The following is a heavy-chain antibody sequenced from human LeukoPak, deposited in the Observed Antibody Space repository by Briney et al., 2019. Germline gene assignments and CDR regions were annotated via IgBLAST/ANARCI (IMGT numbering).Heavy chain of an antibody. J-gene: IGHJ4*02. Sequence: PSETLSLTCSVSDVSINSSYWSWIRQPPGKGLEWIGYIYYSGSTHYNPSLKSRLTISVDKAKNQLSLNLSSVTAADTAMYYCAREGLRFYYDRSGYPPAYWGQGTLVTVSS. CDR1: DVSINSSY. D-gene: IGHD3-22*01. CDR3: AREGLRFYYDRSGYPPAY. CDR2: IYYSGST. V-gene: IGHV4-59*12.